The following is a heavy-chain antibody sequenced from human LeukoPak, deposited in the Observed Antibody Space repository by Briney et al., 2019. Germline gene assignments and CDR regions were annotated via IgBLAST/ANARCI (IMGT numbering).Heavy chain of an antibody. Sequence: SETLSLTCTVSGGSISSSSYYWGWIRQPPGKGLEWIGSIYYSGSTYYNPSLKSRVTISVDTSKNQFSLKLSSVTAADTAVYYCARLDWSGSWLEVGRVGYFDYWGQGTLVTVSS. CDR3: ARLDWSGSWLEVGRVGYFDY. D-gene: IGHD6-13*01. V-gene: IGHV4-39*01. J-gene: IGHJ4*02. CDR1: GGSISSSSYY. CDR2: IYYSGST.